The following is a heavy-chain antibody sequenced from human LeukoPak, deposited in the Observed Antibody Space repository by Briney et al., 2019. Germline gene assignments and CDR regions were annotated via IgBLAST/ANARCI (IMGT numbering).Heavy chain of an antibody. CDR3: ARNDYYDSSGYYYGGTPGVY. V-gene: IGHV5-51*01. Sequence: GESLKISCKGSGYSFTSYWIGWVRQMPGKGLEWMGIIYPGDSDTRYSPSFQGQVTISADKSISTAYLQWSSLTASDTAMYYCARNDYYDSSGYYYGGTPGVYWGQGTLVTVSS. D-gene: IGHD3-22*01. CDR1: GYSFTSYW. CDR2: IYPGDSDT. J-gene: IGHJ4*02.